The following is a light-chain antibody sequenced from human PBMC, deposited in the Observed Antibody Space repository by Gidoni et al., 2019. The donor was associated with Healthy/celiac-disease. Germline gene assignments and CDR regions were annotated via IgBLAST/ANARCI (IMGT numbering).Light chain of an antibody. CDR2: DAS. V-gene: IGKV3-11*01. CDR3: QQRSNWPPFT. J-gene: IGKJ3*01. Sequence: EIVLTQSPATLSLSPGERATLSCRASQSVSSYLAWYQQKPGQAPRLLIYDASNRATGSPATFSGSGSGTDFTLTISSLEPEDFAVYYCQQRSNWPPFTFGPGTKVDIK. CDR1: QSVSSY.